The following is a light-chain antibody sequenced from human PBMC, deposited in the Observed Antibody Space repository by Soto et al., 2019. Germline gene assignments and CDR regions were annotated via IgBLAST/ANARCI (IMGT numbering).Light chain of an antibody. J-gene: IGKJ1*01. CDR3: QQYNSYSRT. CDR1: QSISSW. V-gene: IGKV1-5*01. Sequence: DIQMTQSPSTLSPSVGDRVTITCRASQSISSWLAWYQQKPVKAPKLLIYDASSLESGVPSRFSGSGSGTEFTLPISSLQPDDFETYYCQQYNSYSRTFGQGTKVDIK. CDR2: DAS.